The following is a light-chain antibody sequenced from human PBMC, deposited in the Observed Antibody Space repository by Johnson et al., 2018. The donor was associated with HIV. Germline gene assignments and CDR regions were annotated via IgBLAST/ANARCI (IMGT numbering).Light chain of an antibody. Sequence: QFVLTQPPSMSAAPGQRVTISCSGSSSNIGNNYVSWYQQVPGAAPKLLIYDSDKRPSGIPDRFSGSRSGTSATLGVTGLQTGDEVDYYCGTWDSSLSEYVFGTGTKVTVL. CDR3: GTWDSSLSEYV. CDR2: DSD. CDR1: SSNIGNNY. J-gene: IGLJ1*01. V-gene: IGLV1-51*01.